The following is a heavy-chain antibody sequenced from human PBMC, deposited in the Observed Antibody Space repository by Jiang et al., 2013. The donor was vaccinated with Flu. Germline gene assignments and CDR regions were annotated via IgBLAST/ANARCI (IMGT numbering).Heavy chain of an antibody. V-gene: IGHV4-59*01. CDR1: GGSISSYY. CDR2: IHYSGST. Sequence: GPGLVKPSETLSLTCAVSGGSISSYYWSWIRQPPGKGLEWIGDIHYSGSTNYNPSLKSRVTISVDTSNNHLSLDLTFXTAADTAVYYCVRGGFGGVVSYWYYGMDVWG. CDR3: VRGGFGGVVSYWYYGMDV. J-gene: IGHJ6*01. D-gene: IGHD3-16*01.